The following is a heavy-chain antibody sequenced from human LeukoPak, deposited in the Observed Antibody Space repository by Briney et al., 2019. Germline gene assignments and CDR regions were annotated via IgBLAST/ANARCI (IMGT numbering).Heavy chain of an antibody. J-gene: IGHJ4*02. CDR1: GFTVSSYA. CDR3: AKSLNYYDIRGFDY. D-gene: IGHD3-22*01. V-gene: IGHV3-23*01. Sequence: GGSLRLSCAASGFTVSSYAMTWVRQAPGKGLEWVSAISGSGGSTYYADSVKGRFTISRDNSKNALYLQMNSLRAEDTAVYYCAKSLNYYDIRGFDYWGQGTLVTVSS. CDR2: ISGSGGST.